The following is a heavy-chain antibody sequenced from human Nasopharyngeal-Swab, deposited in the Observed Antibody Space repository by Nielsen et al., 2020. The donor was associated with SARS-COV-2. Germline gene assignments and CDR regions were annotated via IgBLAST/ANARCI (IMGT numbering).Heavy chain of an antibody. CDR1: GYSFTTYC. Sequence: QVTCKGSGYSFTTYCIGWVRQLPAKALEWMGIIYPGDSNTRYSPSFQGQVTISVDKYSSNAYLQWSSLKASDTAIYYCARPMRPMGHYYFGMDVWGQGTTVTVSS. J-gene: IGHJ6*02. D-gene: IGHD1-26*01. V-gene: IGHV5-51*01. CDR2: IYPGDSNT. CDR3: ARPMRPMGHYYFGMDV.